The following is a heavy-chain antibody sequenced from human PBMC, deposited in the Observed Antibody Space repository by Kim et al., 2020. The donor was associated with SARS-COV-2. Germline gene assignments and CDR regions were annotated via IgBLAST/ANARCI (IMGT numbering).Heavy chain of an antibody. D-gene: IGHD1-7*01. Sequence: SETLPLTCAVYGGSFSGYYWSWIRQPPGKGLEWIGEINHSGSTNYNPSLKSRVTISVDTSKNQFSLKLSSVTAADTAVYYCARRSIGNWNYMAYYFDYWGQGTLVTVSS. CDR3: ARRSIGNWNYMAYYFDY. V-gene: IGHV4-34*01. J-gene: IGHJ4*02. CDR2: INHSGST. CDR1: GGSFSGYY.